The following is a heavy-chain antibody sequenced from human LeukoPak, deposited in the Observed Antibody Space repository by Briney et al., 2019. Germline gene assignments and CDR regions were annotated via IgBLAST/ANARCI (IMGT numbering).Heavy chain of an antibody. J-gene: IGHJ3*02. D-gene: IGHD4-17*01. CDR2: IYYSGST. V-gene: IGHV4-61*08. Sequence: SETLSLTCAVSGGSISSGGYSWSWIRQPPGKGLEWIGYIYYSGSTNYNPSLKSRVTISVDTSKNQFSLKLSSVTAADTAVYYCARGTTVTTVFMFDAFDIWGQGTMVTVSS. CDR1: GGSISSGGYS. CDR3: ARGTTVTTVFMFDAFDI.